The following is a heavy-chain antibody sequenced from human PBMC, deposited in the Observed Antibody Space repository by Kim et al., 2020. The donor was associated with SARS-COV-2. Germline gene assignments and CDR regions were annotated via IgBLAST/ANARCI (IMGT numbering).Heavy chain of an antibody. V-gene: IGHV4-38-2*02. CDR3: ARDGRRHDYYDSSGYYPFDY. CDR2: IYHSGST. Sequence: SETLSLTCTVSGYSISSGYYWGWIRQPPGKGLEWIGSIYHSGSTYYNPSFKSRVTISVDTSKNQFSLKLSSVTAADTAVYYCARDGRRHDYYDSSGYYPFDYWGQGTLVTVSS. J-gene: IGHJ4*02. CDR1: GYSISSGYY. D-gene: IGHD3-22*01.